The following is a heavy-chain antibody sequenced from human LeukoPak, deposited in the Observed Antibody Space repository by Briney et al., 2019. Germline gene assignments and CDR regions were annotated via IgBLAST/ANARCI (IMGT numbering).Heavy chain of an antibody. J-gene: IGHJ5*02. Sequence: SETLSLTCAVYSGSFSGYYWSWLRQPPGKGLEWIGEIYHSGSTNYNPSLKSRVAISLDTSKNQFSLRLTSVTAADTAVYYCARHVIYSGVYSYWFDPWGLGTLVTVSS. D-gene: IGHD5-12*01. CDR2: IYHSGST. CDR3: ARHVIYSGVYSYWFDP. V-gene: IGHV4-34*01. CDR1: SGSFSGYY.